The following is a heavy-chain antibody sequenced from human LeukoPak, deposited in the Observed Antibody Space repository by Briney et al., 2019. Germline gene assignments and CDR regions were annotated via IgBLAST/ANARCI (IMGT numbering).Heavy chain of an antibody. J-gene: IGHJ4*02. D-gene: IGHD2-15*01. V-gene: IGHV1-18*01. CDR1: GYTFTKYG. CDR3: GSGIAATFELYFDY. CDR2: ISCYNGNT. Sequence: GASVKVSCKASGYTFTKYGITWVRQAPGQGLEWVGWISCYNGNTNYAQKFQGRVTMTTDTSTSTAYMELRSLRSDDTALYYCGSGIAATFELYFDYWGQGTLVTVSS.